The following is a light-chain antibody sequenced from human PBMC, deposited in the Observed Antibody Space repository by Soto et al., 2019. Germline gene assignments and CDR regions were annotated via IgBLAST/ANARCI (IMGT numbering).Light chain of an antibody. CDR1: YANIGAGYE. CDR2: GHN. CDR3: QSYDNSLSGSGV. J-gene: IGLJ3*02. V-gene: IGLV1-40*01. Sequence: QSVLTQPPSVSGAPGQRVTISCTGSYANIGAGYEVHWYQQIPGTAPKLLISGHNNRPSGVPDRFFGSKSGTSASLTIIGLQAEDEADYYCQSYDNSLSGSGVFGGGNKVTV.